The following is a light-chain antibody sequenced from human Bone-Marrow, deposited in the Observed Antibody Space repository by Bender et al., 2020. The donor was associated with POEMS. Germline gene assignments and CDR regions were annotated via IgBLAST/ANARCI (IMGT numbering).Light chain of an antibody. Sequence: QSALTQPASVSGSPGQSITISCTGTSSDVGSYDLVSWYQQHPGKAPILMIYDVNKRPSGISTRFSGSNSGSTASLTISGLQAEDEADYYCCTDAGFSLWVIGGGTKLTVL. V-gene: IGLV2-23*02. J-gene: IGLJ3*02. CDR2: DVN. CDR3: CTDAGFSLWV. CDR1: SSDVGSYDL.